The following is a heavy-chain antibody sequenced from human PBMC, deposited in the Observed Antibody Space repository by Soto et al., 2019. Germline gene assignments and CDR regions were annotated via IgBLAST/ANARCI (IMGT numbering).Heavy chain of an antibody. CDR3: ARDYSSGYAITYDAFDI. CDR2: ISSSSSTI. D-gene: IGHD3-22*01. V-gene: IGHV3-48*02. J-gene: IGHJ3*02. Sequence: GGSLILSCAASGFTFSSYSMNWVRQAPGKGLEWVSYISSSSSTIYYADSVKGRFTISRDNAKNSLYLQMNSLRDEDTAVYYCARDYSSGYAITYDAFDIWGQGTMVTVSS. CDR1: GFTFSSYS.